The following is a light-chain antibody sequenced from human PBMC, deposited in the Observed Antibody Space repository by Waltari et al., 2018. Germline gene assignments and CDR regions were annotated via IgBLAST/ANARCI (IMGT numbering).Light chain of an antibody. V-gene: IGKV1-39*01. Sequence: DIQMTQSPSSLSASVGDRITITCRASQNINIYLNWYQQKPGKAPKLLISATSNLQSGVPSRFSGSGSGTGFALTISSVQPEDFATYYCQQTSTSPLYTFGQGTKLDI. CDR1: QNINIY. CDR3: QQTSTSPLYT. J-gene: IGKJ2*01. CDR2: ATS.